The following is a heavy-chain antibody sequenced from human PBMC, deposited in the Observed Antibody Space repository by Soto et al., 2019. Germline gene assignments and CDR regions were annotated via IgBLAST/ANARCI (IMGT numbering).Heavy chain of an antibody. D-gene: IGHD1-1*01. CDR3: AKGGRGTYYYYYGMDV. J-gene: IGHJ6*02. V-gene: IGHV3-30*18. Sequence: GGSLRLSCAASGFTFSGYGMHWVRQAPGKGLEWVAVISYDGNNKYYADSAKGRFTISRDNSRNTLYLQMNSLRAEDTAVYYCAKGGRGTYYYYYGMDVWGQGTTVTVSS. CDR2: ISYDGNNK. CDR1: GFTFSGYG.